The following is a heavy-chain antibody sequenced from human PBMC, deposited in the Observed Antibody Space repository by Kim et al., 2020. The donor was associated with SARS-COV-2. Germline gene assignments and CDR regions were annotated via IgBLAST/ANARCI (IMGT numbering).Heavy chain of an antibody. CDR3: AKSVLGYCSSTSCYSYSMVIDY. D-gene: IGHD2-2*01. V-gene: IGHV3-30*18. CDR2: ISYDGSNK. J-gene: IGHJ4*02. CDR1: GFTFSSYG. Sequence: GGSLRLSCAASGFTFSSYGMHWVRQAPGKGLEWVAVISYDGSNKYYADSVKGRFTISRDNSKNTLYLQMNSLRAEDTAVYYCAKSVLGYCSSTSCYSYSMVIDYWAREPWSPSPQ.